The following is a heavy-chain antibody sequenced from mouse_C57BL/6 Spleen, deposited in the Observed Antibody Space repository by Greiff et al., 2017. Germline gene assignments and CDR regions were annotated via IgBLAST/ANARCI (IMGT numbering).Heavy chain of an antibody. D-gene: IGHD1-1*01. CDR3: ARVTTVVGFNYYAMDY. Sequence: QVQLQQPGAELVRPGSSVKLSCKASGYTFTSYWMDWVKQRPGQGLEWIGNIYPSDSETHYNQKCKDKATLTVDKSSSTAYMQLSSLTAEDSAVYDGARVTTVVGFNYYAMDYWGQGTSVTVSS. CDR2: IYPSDSET. J-gene: IGHJ4*01. V-gene: IGHV1-61*01. CDR1: GYTFTSYW.